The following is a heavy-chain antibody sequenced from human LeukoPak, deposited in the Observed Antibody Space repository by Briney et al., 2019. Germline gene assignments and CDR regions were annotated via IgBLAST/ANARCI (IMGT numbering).Heavy chain of an antibody. CDR2: IYTSGST. CDR1: GGSISSYY. D-gene: IGHD1-14*01. CDR3: ARDSRNRKDAFDI. Sequence: SETLSLTCTVSGGSISSYYWSWLRQPAGKGLEWIGRIYTSGSTNYNPSLKSRVTMSVDTSKNQCSLKLSSVTAADTAVYYCARDSRNRKDAFDIWGQGTMVTVSS. V-gene: IGHV4-4*07. J-gene: IGHJ3*02.